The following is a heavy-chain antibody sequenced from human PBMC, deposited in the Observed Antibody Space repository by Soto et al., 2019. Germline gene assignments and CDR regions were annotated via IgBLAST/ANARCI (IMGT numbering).Heavy chain of an antibody. CDR2: INAGNGNT. V-gene: IGHV1-3*01. J-gene: IGHJ6*02. CDR3: ASSYSNYALIDYYYYGMDV. Sequence: GASVKGSCKASGYTFTSYAMHWVRQAPGQRLEWMGWINAGNGNTKYSQKFQGRVTITRDTSASTAYMELSSLRSEDTAVYYCASSYSNYALIDYYYYGMDVWGQGTTVTSP. CDR1: GYTFTSYA. D-gene: IGHD4-4*01.